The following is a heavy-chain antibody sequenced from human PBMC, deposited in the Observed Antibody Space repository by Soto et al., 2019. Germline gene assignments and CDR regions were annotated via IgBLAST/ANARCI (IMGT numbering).Heavy chain of an antibody. V-gene: IGHV3-49*04. Sequence: GGSLRLSCTGSGFNFGNYAMSWVRQAPGKGPEWVGFIRSETYGGTPDYAASLRGRFTLSRDDSKSIAYLEINSLQTDDTAVYYCTRYYYASSGYYVYWGQGTLVTVSS. J-gene: IGHJ4*02. CDR2: IRSETYGGTP. CDR1: GFNFGNYA. D-gene: IGHD3-22*01. CDR3: TRYYYASSGYYVY.